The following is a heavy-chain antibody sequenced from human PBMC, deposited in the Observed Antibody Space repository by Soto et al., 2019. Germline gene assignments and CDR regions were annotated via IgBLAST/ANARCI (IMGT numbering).Heavy chain of an antibody. D-gene: IGHD2-15*01. CDR2: IIPIFTRT. J-gene: IGHJ4*02. V-gene: IGHV1-69*01. CDR3: ARDVVRSTAGDS. Sequence: QLQLVQSGTEVKEPGSSVKVSCKASGGTFSSSSFGWVRQGPGQGLEWMGGIIPIFTRTNFAQKFQGRVTFSADESTRTTYMALRSLTSEDTAIYYCARDVVRSTAGDSWGQGTLVTVSS. CDR1: GGTFSSSS.